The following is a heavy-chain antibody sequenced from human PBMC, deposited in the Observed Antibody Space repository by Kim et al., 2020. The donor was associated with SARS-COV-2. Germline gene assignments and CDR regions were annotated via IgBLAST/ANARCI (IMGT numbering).Heavy chain of an antibody. CDR1: CGSISSYY. J-gene: IGHJ4*02. CDR3: ARSPRQLRYFDWFFDY. V-gene: IGHV4-59*13. CDR2: IYYSGST. D-gene: IGHD3-9*01. Sequence: SETLSLTCTVSCGSISSYYWSWIRQPPGKGLEWIGYIYYSGSTNYNPSLKSRVTISVDTSKNQFSLKLSSVTAADTAVYYCARSPRQLRYFDWFFDYWGQGTLVTVSS.